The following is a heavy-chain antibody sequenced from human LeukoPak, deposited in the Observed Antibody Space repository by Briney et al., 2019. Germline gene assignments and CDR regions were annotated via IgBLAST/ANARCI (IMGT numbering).Heavy chain of an antibody. CDR2: IYPGDSDT. V-gene: IGHV5-51*01. J-gene: IGHJ4*02. CDR3: ARLTPILEYYCNSSGYYYYFDY. CDR1: GYSFTSYW. D-gene: IGHD3-22*01. Sequence: GESLKISCKGSGYSFTSYWIGWVRQMPGKGLEWMGIIYPGDSDTRYSPSFQGQVTISADKSISTPYLQWSSLKASDTAMYYSARLTPILEYYCNSSGYYYYFDYWGQGTLVTVSS.